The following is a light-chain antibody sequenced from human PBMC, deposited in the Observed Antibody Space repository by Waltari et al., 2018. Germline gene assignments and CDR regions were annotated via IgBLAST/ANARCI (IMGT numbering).Light chain of an antibody. V-gene: IGLV1-47*01. CDR1: SPDLGGNV. CDR3: ASWHDSLSGPV. CDR2: KNN. Sequence: QSLLTQPPSSSGTPGQRVTISCSGSSPDLGGNVVYWYQQLPGTAPRLLIYKNNQRPSGVPDQFSASKSGTSASLAISGLRSEDEADYYCASWHDSLSGPVFGTGTRVTVL. J-gene: IGLJ1*01.